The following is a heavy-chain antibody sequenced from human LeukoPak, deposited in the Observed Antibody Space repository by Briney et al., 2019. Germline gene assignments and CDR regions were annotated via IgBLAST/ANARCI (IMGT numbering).Heavy chain of an antibody. D-gene: IGHD3-10*01. Sequence: GRSLRLSCEASGFTFGTYGMLWVRQAPGRGLEWVAVISNDGYTQYYADSVKGRFTISRDNSKNALFLQMNSLRAEDTAVYYCSKDWGEYYYGSGSYYNSDGYWGQGTLVTVSS. V-gene: IGHV3-30*18. CDR2: ISNDGYTQ. J-gene: IGHJ4*02. CDR3: SKDWGEYYYGSGSYYNSDGY. CDR1: GFTFGTYG.